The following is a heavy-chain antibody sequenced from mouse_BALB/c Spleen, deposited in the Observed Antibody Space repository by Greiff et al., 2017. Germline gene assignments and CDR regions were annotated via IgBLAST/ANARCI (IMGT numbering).Heavy chain of an antibody. J-gene: IGHJ3*01. CDR3: ARCPIYYDYDGGFAY. CDR2: IHYSGST. V-gene: IGHV3-1*02. CDR1: GYSITSGYS. D-gene: IGHD2-4*01. Sequence: DVKLQESGPDLVKPSQSLSLTCTVTGYSITSGYSWHWIRQFPGNKLEWMGYIHYSGSTNYNPSLKSRISITRDTSKNQFFLQLNSVTTEDTATYYCARCPIYYDYDGGFAYWGQGTLVTVSA.